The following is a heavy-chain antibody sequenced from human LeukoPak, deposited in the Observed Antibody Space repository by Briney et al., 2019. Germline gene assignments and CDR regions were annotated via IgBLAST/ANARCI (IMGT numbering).Heavy chain of an antibody. V-gene: IGHV1-2*02. CDR2: INPNSGGT. J-gene: IGHJ4*02. D-gene: IGHD2-2*02. CDR3: ARVLYTPYKLFDY. CDR1: GYTFTGYY. Sequence: GASVKVSCKASGYTFTGYYMHRVRQAPGQGLEWMGWINPNSGGTNYAHKFQGRVTMTRDTSISTAYMELSRLRSDDTAVYYCARVLYTPYKLFDYWGQGTLVIVSS.